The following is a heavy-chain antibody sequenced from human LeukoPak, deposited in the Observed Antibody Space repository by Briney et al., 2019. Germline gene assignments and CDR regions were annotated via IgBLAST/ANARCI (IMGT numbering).Heavy chain of an antibody. CDR2: INPNSGGT. V-gene: IGHV1-2*02. CDR1: GYTFTGYY. CDR3: ARGGRGIAAAVADY. D-gene: IGHD6-13*01. Sequence: ASVKVSCTASGYTFTGYYMHWVRQAPGQGLEWMGWINPNSGGTNYAQKFQGRITMTRDTSISTAYMELSRLRSDDTAVYYCARGGRGIAAAVADYWGQGILVSVSS. J-gene: IGHJ4*02.